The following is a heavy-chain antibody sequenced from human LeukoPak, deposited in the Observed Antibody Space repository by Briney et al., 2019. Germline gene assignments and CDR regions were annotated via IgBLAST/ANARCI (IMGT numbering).Heavy chain of an antibody. CDR3: AREAVAAPRGWFDR. CDR1: GGSISSYY. D-gene: IGHD6-19*01. Sequence: SETLSLTCTVSGGSISSYYWSWIRQPAGKGLEWIGRIYTSGSTNYNPSLKSRVTISGDTSKNQFSLKLTSVTAADTAVYYCAREAVAAPRGWFDRWGQGTLVTVSS. V-gene: IGHV4-4*07. J-gene: IGHJ5*02. CDR2: IYTSGST.